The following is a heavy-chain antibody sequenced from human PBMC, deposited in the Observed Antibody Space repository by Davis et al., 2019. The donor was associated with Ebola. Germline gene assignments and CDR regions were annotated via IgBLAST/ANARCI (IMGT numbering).Heavy chain of an antibody. D-gene: IGHD5-24*01. CDR2: INPSGGST. CDR3: ARVRSGYKGAFDI. Sequence: ASVKVSCKASGYTFTGYYMHWVRQAPGQGLEWMGIINPSGGSTSYAQKFQGRVTMTRDTSTSTVYMELSSLRSEDTAVYYCARVRSGYKGAFDIWGQGTMVTVSS. V-gene: IGHV1-46*01. J-gene: IGHJ3*02. CDR1: GYTFTGYY.